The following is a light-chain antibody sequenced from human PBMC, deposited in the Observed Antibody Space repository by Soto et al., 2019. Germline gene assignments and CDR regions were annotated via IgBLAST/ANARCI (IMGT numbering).Light chain of an antibody. CDR2: GAS. CDR3: QQYNNWPRT. V-gene: IGKV3-20*01. Sequence: IVLKRSPGTLSLSPGERGTFSCRASQSISSSFLAWYQQKPGQAPRLLISGASNRAAGIPARFSGSGSGTDFTLTISGLEPEDFAVYYCQQYNNWPRTFGPGTKVDI. J-gene: IGKJ3*01. CDR1: QSISSSF.